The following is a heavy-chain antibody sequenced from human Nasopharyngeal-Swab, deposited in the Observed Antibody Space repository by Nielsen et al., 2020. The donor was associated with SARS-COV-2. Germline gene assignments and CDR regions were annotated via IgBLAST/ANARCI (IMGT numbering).Heavy chain of an antibody. CDR2: MNPNSGNT. V-gene: IGHV1-8*01. D-gene: IGHD4-17*01. J-gene: IGHJ5*02. CDR1: GYTFTSYD. Sequence: ASVKVSCKASGYTFTSYDINWVRQATGQGLEWMGWMNPNSGNTGYAQKFQGRVTMTRNTSISTAYMELSSLRSEDTAVYYCAGSYGGYEDNWFDPWGQGTLVTVSS. CDR3: AGSYGGYEDNWFDP.